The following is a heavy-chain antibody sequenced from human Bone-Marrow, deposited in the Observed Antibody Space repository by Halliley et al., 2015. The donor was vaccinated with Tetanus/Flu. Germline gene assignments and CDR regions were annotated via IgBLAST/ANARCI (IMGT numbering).Heavy chain of an antibody. D-gene: IGHD3-3*01. CDR2: INAGKGFT. CDR3: AGDYDFWSGPGAFDS. J-gene: IGHJ4*02. V-gene: IGHV1-3*01. Sequence: GWINAGKGFTKYSQRFEGRVSITRDTSASSVFLEMSSLITEDTAVFFCAGDYDFWSGPGAFDSWGQGTLVTVSS.